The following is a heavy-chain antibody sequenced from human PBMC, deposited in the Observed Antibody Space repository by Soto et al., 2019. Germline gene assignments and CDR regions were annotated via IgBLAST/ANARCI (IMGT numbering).Heavy chain of an antibody. CDR1: GGTFSSYA. Sequence: QVQLVQSGAEVKKPGSSVKVSCKASGGTFSSYAISWVRQAPGQGLEWMGGIIPIFGTANYAQKFQGRVTITADESTSTAYMELSSLRSEDTAVYYXXXXRSDSSSWYGTIDYWGQGTLVTVSS. J-gene: IGHJ4*02. CDR2: IIPIFGTA. D-gene: IGHD6-13*01. V-gene: IGHV1-69*01. CDR3: XXXRSDSSSWYGTIDY.